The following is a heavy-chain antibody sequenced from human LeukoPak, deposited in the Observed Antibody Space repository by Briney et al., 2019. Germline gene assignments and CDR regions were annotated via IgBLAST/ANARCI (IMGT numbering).Heavy chain of an antibody. J-gene: IGHJ4*02. D-gene: IGHD2-15*01. CDR1: GGSISSYY. CDR3: TRLGCSGGSCYPHY. V-gene: IGHV4-59*08. CDR2: VYYSGST. Sequence: PSETLSLTCTVSGGSISSYYWSWIRQPPERGLEWIGYVYYSGSTNYNPSLKSRVTISVDTSKNQFSLKLSSVTAADTAVYYCTRLGCSGGSCYPHYWGQGTLVTVSS.